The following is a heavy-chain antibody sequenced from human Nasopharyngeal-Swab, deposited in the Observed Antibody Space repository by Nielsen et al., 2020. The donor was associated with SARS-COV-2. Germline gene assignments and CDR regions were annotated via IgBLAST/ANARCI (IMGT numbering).Heavy chain of an antibody. CDR3: AREALRFLEWLTYPANYYYYGMDV. J-gene: IGHJ6*02. CDR2: INPNSGGT. CDR1: GYTFTGYY. D-gene: IGHD3-3*01. Sequence: ASVKVSCKASGYTFTGYYMHWERQAPGQGLEWMGRINPNSGGTNYAQKFQGRVTMTRDTSISTAYMELSRLRSDDTAVYYCAREALRFLEWLTYPANYYYYGMDVWGQGTTVTVSS. V-gene: IGHV1-2*06.